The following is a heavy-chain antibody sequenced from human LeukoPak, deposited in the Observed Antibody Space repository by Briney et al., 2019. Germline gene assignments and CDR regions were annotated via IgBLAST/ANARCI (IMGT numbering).Heavy chain of an antibody. D-gene: IGHD5-12*01. CDR2: IYYSGST. V-gene: IGHV4-59*01. J-gene: IGHJ4*02. Sequence: SETLSLTCTVSGGSISSYYWSWIRQPPGKGLEWIGYIYYSGSTNYNPSLKSRVTISVDTSKNQFSLKLSSVTAADTAVYYCARDRIVATIWGQGTLVTVSS. CDR3: ARDRIVATI. CDR1: GGSISSYY.